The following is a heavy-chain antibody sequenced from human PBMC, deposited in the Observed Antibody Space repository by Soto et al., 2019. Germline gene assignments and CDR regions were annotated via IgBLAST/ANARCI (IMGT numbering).Heavy chain of an antibody. J-gene: IGHJ4*02. D-gene: IGHD6-19*01. Sequence: GGSLRLSCAASGFAFSSYALSWVRQAPGKGLEWVSAISGSTSRPYYADSVKGRYTISRDNSKNTLYLQMDSLRAEDTAVYYCTTREDSSGRVGWGQGTLVTVSS. V-gene: IGHV3-23*01. CDR1: GFAFSSYA. CDR3: TTREDSSGRVG. CDR2: ISGSTSRP.